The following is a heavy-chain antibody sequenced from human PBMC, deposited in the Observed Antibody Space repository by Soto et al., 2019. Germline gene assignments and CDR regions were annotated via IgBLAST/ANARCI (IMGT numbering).Heavy chain of an antibody. Sequence: VESLKISCKGSGYSFTSYWIACVLQMPVKGLEWMGIIYPGDSNSRYRPSFQGQVTMSVDKSLNTVYLQWGSLKASDTALYYCARHLISPGYYDYGMDVWGQGTTVTVS. J-gene: IGHJ6*02. V-gene: IGHV5-51*01. CDR1: GYSFTSYW. CDR3: ARHLISPGYYDYGMDV. CDR2: IYPGDSNS. D-gene: IGHD2-8*02.